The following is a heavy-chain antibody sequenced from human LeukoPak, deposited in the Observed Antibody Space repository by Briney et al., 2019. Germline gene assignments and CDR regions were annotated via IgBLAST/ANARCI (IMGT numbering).Heavy chain of an antibody. D-gene: IGHD3-22*01. J-gene: IGHJ4*02. CDR3: ATTYYYDSSGDWDYYFDY. CDR2: INPNSGGT. Sequence: GASVKVSCKASGYTFTGYYMHWVRQAPGQGLEWMGWINPNSGGTNYAQKFQGRVTMTRDTSISTAYMELSRLRSDDTAVYYCATTYYYDSSGDWDYYFDYWGQGTLVTVSS. V-gene: IGHV1-2*02. CDR1: GYTFTGYY.